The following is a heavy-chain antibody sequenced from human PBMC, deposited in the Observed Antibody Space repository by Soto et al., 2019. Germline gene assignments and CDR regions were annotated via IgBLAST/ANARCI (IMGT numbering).Heavy chain of an antibody. CDR3: ARACGYTLYHTLDS. Sequence: ASVKVSCKASGYTFTSYGISWVRQAPGQGLEWMGWISAYNGNTNYAQKLQGRVTMTRDTCTNTAYMQLRSLRSDDTAVYYFARACGYTLYHTLDSGGQEALATVS. CDR1: GYTFTSYG. J-gene: IGHJ4*02. V-gene: IGHV1-18*01. CDR2: ISAYNGNT. D-gene: IGHD3-22*01.